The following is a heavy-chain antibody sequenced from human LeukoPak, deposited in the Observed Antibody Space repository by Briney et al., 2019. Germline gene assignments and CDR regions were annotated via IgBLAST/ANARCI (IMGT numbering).Heavy chain of an antibody. Sequence: GGSLRLSCAASGFTLSTYWMTWVRLAPGKGLEWVANIKEDGSEKYYLDSLKGRFTISRDNPNNSLYLQMNSLRAEDTAVYYCAKDLWGDRDGFFDSWGQGSLVTVSS. CDR2: IKEDGSEK. CDR1: GFTLSTYW. V-gene: IGHV3-7*01. CDR3: AKDLWGDRDGFFDS. J-gene: IGHJ4*02. D-gene: IGHD2-21*01.